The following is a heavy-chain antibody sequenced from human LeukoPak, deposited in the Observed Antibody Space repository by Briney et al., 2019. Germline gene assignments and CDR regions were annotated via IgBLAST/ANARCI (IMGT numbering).Heavy chain of an antibody. Sequence: ASVKVSCKASGYTFTSYYMHWVRQAPGQGLEWMGIINPSGGSTSYAQKFQGRVATTRDMSTSTVYMELSSLRSEDTAVYYCARSVTGDYVDYWGQGTLVTVSS. CDR2: INPSGGST. CDR1: GYTFTSYY. D-gene: IGHD4-23*01. V-gene: IGHV1-46*01. J-gene: IGHJ4*02. CDR3: ARSVTGDYVDY.